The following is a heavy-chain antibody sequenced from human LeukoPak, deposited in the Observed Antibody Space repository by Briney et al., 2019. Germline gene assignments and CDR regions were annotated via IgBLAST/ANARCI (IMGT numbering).Heavy chain of an antibody. Sequence: PSGTLSLTCAVSGGSISSGNWWTWVRQPPGKGLDWIGEIYHSGSTNYNPSLKSRVTISVDESKNQFSLKLTSVTAADTAVYFCARIGNYYFDYWGQGTLVTVSS. D-gene: IGHD1-1*01. J-gene: IGHJ4*02. CDR3: ARIGNYYFDY. CDR2: IYHSGST. V-gene: IGHV4-4*02. CDR1: GGSISSGNW.